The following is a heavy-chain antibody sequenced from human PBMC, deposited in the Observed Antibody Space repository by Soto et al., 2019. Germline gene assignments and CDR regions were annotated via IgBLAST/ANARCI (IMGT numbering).Heavy chain of an antibody. D-gene: IGHD5-12*01. CDR2: INPSGGST. J-gene: IGHJ3*02. V-gene: IGHV1-46*01. CDR1: GYTFTSYY. CDR3: ARVEMATIKGNAFDI. Sequence: QVQLVQSGAEVKKPGASVKVSCKASGYTFTSYYMYWVRQAPGQGLEWMGIINPSGGSTSYAQKCQGRVTRTRDTSTSTVYMELSSLRSEDTAVYYCARVEMATIKGNAFDIWGQGTMVTVSS.